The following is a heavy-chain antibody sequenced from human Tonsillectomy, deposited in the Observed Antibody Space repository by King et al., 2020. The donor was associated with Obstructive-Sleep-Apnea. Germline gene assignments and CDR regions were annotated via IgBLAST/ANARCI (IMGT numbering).Heavy chain of an antibody. CDR3: ARVGKLGGGDCRYSGGLDY. CDR1: GFTFSSYG. J-gene: IGHJ4*02. V-gene: IGHV3-33*01. D-gene: IGHD2-21*02. CDR2: IWYDGRYE. Sequence: VQLVESGGGVVQPGTSLRLSCEASGFTFSSYGMHWVRQAPGKGLEWVAVIWYDGRYEYYADSVKGRFTISKDNYKNTLDLQMNSLRAEDAAVYYCARVGKLGGGDCRYSGGLDYWGQGTLVTVSS.